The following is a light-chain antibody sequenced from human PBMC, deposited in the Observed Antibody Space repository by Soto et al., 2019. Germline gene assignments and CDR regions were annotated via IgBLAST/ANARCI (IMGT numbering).Light chain of an antibody. Sequence: DIQMTQSPSSLSASVGDRVTITCRASQSITSYLNWYQQKPGKAPRLLIYAASSLQSGVSSRFSGSGSGTNFTLTISSLQPEDFATYYCQQSYTDPPYTFGQGTKVDIK. V-gene: IGKV1-39*01. CDR1: QSITSY. J-gene: IGKJ2*01. CDR3: QQSYTDPPYT. CDR2: AAS.